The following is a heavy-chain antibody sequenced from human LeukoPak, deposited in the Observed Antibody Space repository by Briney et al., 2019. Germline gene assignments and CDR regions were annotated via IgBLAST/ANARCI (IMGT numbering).Heavy chain of an antibody. Sequence: SETLSLTCAVYGGSFSGYYWSWIRQPPGKGLEWIGYIYYSGSTNYNPSLKSRVTISVDTSKNQFSLKLSSVTAADTAVYYCARVIMSDWFDPWGQGTLVTVSS. J-gene: IGHJ5*02. D-gene: IGHD3-3*01. CDR3: ARVIMSDWFDP. V-gene: IGHV4-59*01. CDR2: IYYSGST. CDR1: GGSFSGYY.